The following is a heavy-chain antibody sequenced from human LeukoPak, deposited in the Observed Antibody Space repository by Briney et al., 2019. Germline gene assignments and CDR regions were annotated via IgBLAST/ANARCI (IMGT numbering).Heavy chain of an antibody. CDR2: IYTSGST. D-gene: IGHD4-11*01. Sequence: PSETLSLTCTVSGGSISSGSYYWSWIRKPAGKGLEWIGRIYTSGSTNYNPSLKSRVTISVDTSKNQFSLKLSSVTAADTAVYYCARGPDDYSNWFDPWGQGTLVTVSS. V-gene: IGHV4-61*02. CDR1: GGSISSGSYY. CDR3: ARGPDDYSNWFDP. J-gene: IGHJ5*02.